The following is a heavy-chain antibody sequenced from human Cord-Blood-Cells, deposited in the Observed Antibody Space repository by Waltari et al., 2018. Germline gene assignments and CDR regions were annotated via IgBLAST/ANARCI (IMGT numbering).Heavy chain of an antibody. J-gene: IGHJ4*02. Sequence: QVQLQESGPGLVKPSETLSLTCTVSGGSISSYYWSWIRQPPGKGLEWIGYIYYSGSTNHNPSLKSRVTISVDTSKNQFALKLSSVTAADTAVYYCARLGEYSSGWYVVYWGQGTLVTVSS. CDR3: ARLGEYSSGWYVVY. CDR2: IYYSGST. D-gene: IGHD6-19*01. CDR1: GGSISSYY. V-gene: IGHV4-59*08.